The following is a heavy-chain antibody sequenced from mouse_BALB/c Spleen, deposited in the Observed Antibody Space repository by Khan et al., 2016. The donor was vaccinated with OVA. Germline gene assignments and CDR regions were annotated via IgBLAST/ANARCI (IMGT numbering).Heavy chain of an antibody. CDR1: GYSITSGYS. V-gene: IGHV3-1*02. Sequence: EVQLQESGPDLVKPSQSLSLTCTVTGYSITSGYSWHWIRQFPGNKLEWMGYIYYSGSINYNPSLKSRISITRDPSKNQFFLQLNSVTTEDTVTNCCARDGNYMDYWGQGTSVTVSS. CDR3: ARDGNYMDY. D-gene: IGHD2-1*01. CDR2: IYYSGSI. J-gene: IGHJ4*01.